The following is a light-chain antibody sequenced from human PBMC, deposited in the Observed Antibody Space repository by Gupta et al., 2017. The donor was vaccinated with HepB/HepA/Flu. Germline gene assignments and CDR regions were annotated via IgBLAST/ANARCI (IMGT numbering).Light chain of an antibody. CDR3: QQRSNRPPIFT. CDR1: QSVSSY. CDR2: DAS. J-gene: IGKJ3*01. V-gene: IGKV3-11*01. Sequence: EIVLTQSPATLSLSPGERATLSCRPSQSVSSYLAWYQQKPGQAPRLLIYDASNRATGIPARFSGSGSGTDFTLTISSLEPEDVAVYYCQQRSNRPPIFTFGPGTKVDIK.